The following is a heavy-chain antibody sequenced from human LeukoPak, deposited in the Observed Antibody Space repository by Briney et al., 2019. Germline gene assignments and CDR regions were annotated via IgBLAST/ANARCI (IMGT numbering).Heavy chain of an antibody. J-gene: IGHJ4*02. D-gene: IGHD3-9*01. CDR2: FDPEDGET. CDR1: GYTLTELT. Sequence: ASVKVSCKVSGYTLTELTMHWVRQAPGKGLEWMGGFDPEDGETIYAQKFQGRVTMTEDTSTDTAYMELSSLRSEDTAVYYCALILRYFDWLFPGGYWGQGTLVTVSS. CDR3: ALILRYFDWLFPGGY. V-gene: IGHV1-24*01.